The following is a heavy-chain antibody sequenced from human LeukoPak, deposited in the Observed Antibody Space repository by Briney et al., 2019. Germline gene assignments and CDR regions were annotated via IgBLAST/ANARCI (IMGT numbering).Heavy chain of an antibody. V-gene: IGHV3-74*01. CDR2: INSDGSST. D-gene: IGHD6-13*01. J-gene: IGHJ3*02. Sequence: GESLRLSCAASGFTFSTYWMHWVRQAPGTGLVWVSRINSDGSSTTYADSVKGRFTISRDNAKNTLSLQMNSLRAEDTAVYYCTRQQLDAFDIWGPGTMVTVSS. CDR1: GFTFSTYW. CDR3: TRQQLDAFDI.